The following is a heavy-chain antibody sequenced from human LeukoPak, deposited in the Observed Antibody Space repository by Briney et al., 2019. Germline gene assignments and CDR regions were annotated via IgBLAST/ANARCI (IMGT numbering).Heavy chain of an antibody. CDR2: ISYSGSP. J-gene: IGHJ1*01. CDR3: ARGPHCSSTSCYSEYFHH. V-gene: IGHV4-31*03. D-gene: IGHD2-2*01. CDR1: GASISSGGYY. Sequence: SQTLSLTYTVSGASISSGGYYWSWIRQHPGKGLEWIGYISYSGSPYYNPSLKSRVTISVDTSRNQFSLKLSSVTAADTAVYYCARGPHCSSTSCYSEYFHHWGQGTLVTVSS.